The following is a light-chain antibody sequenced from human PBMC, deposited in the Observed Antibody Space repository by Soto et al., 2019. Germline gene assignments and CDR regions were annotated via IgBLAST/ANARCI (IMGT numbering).Light chain of an antibody. CDR1: QSVSTNF. CDR2: GAS. CDR3: QQYGRTSWT. J-gene: IGKJ1*01. V-gene: IGKV3-20*01. Sequence: EIVLTQSPGTLFFSPGEGDTLSCRASQSVSTNFFAWYQQKPGQAPRLLIYGASTRATGIPDRFSGSGSGTDFTLTISRLEPEDFAVYYCQQYGRTSWTFGQGTKV.